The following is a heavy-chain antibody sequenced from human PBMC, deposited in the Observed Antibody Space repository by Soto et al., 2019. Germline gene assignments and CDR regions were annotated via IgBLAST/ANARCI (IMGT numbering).Heavy chain of an antibody. Sequence: ASVKVSCKASGYLFTACSMHWVRLAPGQGLEWMGVVNPSGGSTKYAQNFQGRVTMTRDTSTTTIYMELSSLRSDDTAIYYCAREENCSGGTCYSEYFHRWGQGTLVTVSS. CDR1: GYLFTACS. CDR2: VNPSGGST. J-gene: IGHJ1*01. V-gene: IGHV1-46*01. CDR3: AREENCSGGTCYSEYFHR. D-gene: IGHD2-15*01.